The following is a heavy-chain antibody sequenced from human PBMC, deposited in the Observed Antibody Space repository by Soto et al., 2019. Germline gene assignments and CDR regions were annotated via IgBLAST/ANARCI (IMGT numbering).Heavy chain of an antibody. Sequence: QVQLVESGGGVVQPGRSLRLSCAASGSTFSSFGMHWVRQAPGKGLEWVAVISYDGGSEYYADSVKGRFIISRDNSRNTLYLQMNSLRDEDTAVYYCAKDTSPWWGAFDYWGQGTLVTVSS. J-gene: IGHJ4*02. CDR1: GSTFSSFG. CDR3: AKDTSPWWGAFDY. D-gene: IGHD2-15*01. CDR2: ISYDGGSE. V-gene: IGHV3-30*18.